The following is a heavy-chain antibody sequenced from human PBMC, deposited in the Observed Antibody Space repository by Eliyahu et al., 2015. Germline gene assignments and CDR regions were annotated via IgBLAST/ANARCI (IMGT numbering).Heavy chain of an antibody. D-gene: IGHD6-19*01. CDR2: ISNNGNDT. V-gene: IGHV3-64D*06. J-gene: IGHJ4*02. CDR3: VKDRRAVAGWGLGDY. Sequence: EVQLVESGGGLVQPGGSLRLSCSASGFTFSIYAMRWVRQAPGKGLEYVSTISNNGNDTYYADFVKGRFTISRDNSKNTLYLQMSSLRPEDTAVYYCVKDRRAVAGWGLGDYWGQGTLVTASS. CDR1: GFTFSIYA.